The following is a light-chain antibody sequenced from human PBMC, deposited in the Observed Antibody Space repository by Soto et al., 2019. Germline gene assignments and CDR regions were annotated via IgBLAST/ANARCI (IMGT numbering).Light chain of an antibody. J-gene: IGLJ7*01. Sequence: QSVLTQPASVSGSPGQSITISCTGTSRDVGGYNYVSWHQQHPGKAPKVIITEVSNRPSGVSNRFSGSKSGNTASLTISGLQAEDEADYYSSSYISSSTFVVFGGGTQLTVL. V-gene: IGLV2-14*01. CDR3: SSYISSSTFVV. CDR1: SRDVGGYNY. CDR2: EVS.